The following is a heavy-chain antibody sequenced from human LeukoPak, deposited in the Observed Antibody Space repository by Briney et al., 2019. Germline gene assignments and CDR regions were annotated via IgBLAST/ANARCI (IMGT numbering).Heavy chain of an antibody. D-gene: IGHD5-12*01. CDR1: GFTFSSYA. V-gene: IGHV3-23*01. CDR3: AKALVGYSGYDGGAFDI. Sequence: GGSLRLSCAASGFTFSSYAMSWVRQAPGKGLEWVSAISGSGGSTYYADSVKGRFTISRDNSKNTLYLQMNSLRAEDTAVYYCAKALVGYSGYDGGAFDIWGQGTMVTVSP. CDR2: ISGSGGST. J-gene: IGHJ3*02.